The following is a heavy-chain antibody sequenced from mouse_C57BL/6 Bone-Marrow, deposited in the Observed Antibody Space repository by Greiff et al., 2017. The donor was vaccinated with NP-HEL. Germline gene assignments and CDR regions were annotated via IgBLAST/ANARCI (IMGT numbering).Heavy chain of an antibody. D-gene: IGHD1-1*01. CDR1: GFTFSSYG. CDR2: ISSGGSYT. CDR3: ARHGGSSFVVYFDY. V-gene: IGHV5-6*01. Sequence: EVQLVESGGDLVKPGGSLKLSCAASGFTFSSYGMSWVRQTPDKRLEWVATISSGGSYTYSPDSVKGRFTISRDNAKNTLYLQMSSLKSEDTAMYYCARHGGSSFVVYFDYWGQGTTLTVSS. J-gene: IGHJ2*01.